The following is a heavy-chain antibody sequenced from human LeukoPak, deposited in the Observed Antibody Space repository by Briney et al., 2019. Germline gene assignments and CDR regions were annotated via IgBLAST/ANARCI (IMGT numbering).Heavy chain of an antibody. D-gene: IGHD3-22*01. CDR2: IYPTGNT. CDR3: VRLKFYDSTGYSPGYYMDV. V-gene: IGHV4-4*07. J-gene: IGHJ6*03. Sequence: PSETLSLTCSVSGGAIISYYWSWIRQPAGKGPEWIGRIYPTGNTDYNPSLKTRVTMSTDLSKKQFSLRLRSVTAADTAVYYCVRLKFYDSTGYSPGYYMDVWGKGTAVTVSS. CDR1: GGAIISYY.